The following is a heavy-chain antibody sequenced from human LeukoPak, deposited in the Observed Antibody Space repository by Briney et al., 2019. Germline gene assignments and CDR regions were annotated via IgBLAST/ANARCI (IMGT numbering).Heavy chain of an antibody. Sequence: PSETLSLTCTVSGGSISSYYWSWIRQPAGKGLEWIGRIYTSGSTNYNPSLKSRVTMSVDTSKNQFSLKLSSVTAADTAVYYCARDTRQRGDYYDSSRVYYFDYWGQGTLVTVSS. D-gene: IGHD3-22*01. V-gene: IGHV4-4*07. CDR1: GGSISSYY. J-gene: IGHJ4*02. CDR2: IYTSGST. CDR3: ARDTRQRGDYYDSSRVYYFDY.